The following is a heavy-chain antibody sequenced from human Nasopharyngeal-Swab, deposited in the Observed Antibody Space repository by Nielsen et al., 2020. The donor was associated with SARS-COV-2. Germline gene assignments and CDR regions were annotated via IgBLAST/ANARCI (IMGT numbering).Heavy chain of an antibody. V-gene: IGHV3-48*02. J-gene: IGHJ4*02. Sequence: GESLKISCAASGFTFSSYSMNWVRQAPGKGLEWVSYISGSSGTIHYADSVKGRFTISRDNAKNSLYLQMNSLRDEDTAVYYCARERTDYYDSSGHSIDYWGQGTLVTVSS. CDR2: ISGSSGTI. CDR1: GFTFSSYS. CDR3: ARERTDYYDSSGHSIDY. D-gene: IGHD3-22*01.